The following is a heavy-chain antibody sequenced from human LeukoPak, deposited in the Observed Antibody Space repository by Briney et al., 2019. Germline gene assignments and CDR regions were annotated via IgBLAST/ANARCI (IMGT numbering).Heavy chain of an antibody. CDR3: ARVFLDSEPDV. D-gene: IGHD1-14*01. J-gene: IGHJ6*01. V-gene: IGHV3-66*01. Sequence: GGSLRLSCAASGFTVSSKYMIWVRQAPGKGLECVSVIYSGGGTYYADSVKGRFTISRDNSKNTLYLQMYSLRAEDTAVYYCARVFLDSEPDVWGQRTTVTVSS. CDR1: GFTVSSKY. CDR2: IYSGGGT.